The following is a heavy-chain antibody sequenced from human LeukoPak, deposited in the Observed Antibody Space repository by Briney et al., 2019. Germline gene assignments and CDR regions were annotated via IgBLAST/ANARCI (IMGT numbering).Heavy chain of an antibody. V-gene: IGHV3-23*01. Sequence: GGSLRLSCAASGFTFSSYAMSWVRQAPGKGLEWVSAISGSGGSTYYADSVKGRFTISRDNSKNTLYLQTNSLRAEDTAVYYCAKVDRYCSGGSCYGFDYWGQGTLVTASS. D-gene: IGHD2-15*01. CDR1: GFTFSSYA. CDR2: ISGSGGST. CDR3: AKVDRYCSGGSCYGFDY. J-gene: IGHJ4*02.